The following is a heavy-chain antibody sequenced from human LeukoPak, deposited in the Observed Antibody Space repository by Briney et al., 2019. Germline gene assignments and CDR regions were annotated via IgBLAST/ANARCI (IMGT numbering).Heavy chain of an antibody. D-gene: IGHD3-3*02. V-gene: IGHV4-38-2*02. CDR2: IYRTAST. CDR1: GYSINSGYY. J-gene: IGHJ5*02. Sequence: SETLSLTCTVAGYSINSGYYWVWIRQPPGKGLEWIGSIYRTASTTYNPSLKNRVTISLDTSKNQFSLKLSSVTAADTAVYYCARHIQIAFRVFRLGWIDPWGQGTLVTVSS. CDR3: ARHIQIAFRVFRLGWIDP.